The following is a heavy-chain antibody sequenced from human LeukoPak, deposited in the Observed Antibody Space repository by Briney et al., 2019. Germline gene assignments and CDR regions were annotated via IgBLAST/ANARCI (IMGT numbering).Heavy chain of an antibody. Sequence: GGSLRLSCVGSGFTFSSFEMNWVRQAPGKGLEWISYISSSGTTISYADSVKGRFTISRDNANNSLYLQMNSLRVEDTAFYRCASYGSGSLWGQGTLVTVSS. V-gene: IGHV3-48*03. CDR1: GFTFSSFE. D-gene: IGHD3-10*01. J-gene: IGHJ4*02. CDR3: ASYGSGSL. CDR2: ISSSGTTI.